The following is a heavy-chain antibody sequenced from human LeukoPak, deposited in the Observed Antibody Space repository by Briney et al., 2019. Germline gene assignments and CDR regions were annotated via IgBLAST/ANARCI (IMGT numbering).Heavy chain of an antibody. Sequence: PSETLSLTCTVSGGSISNYYWSWIRQPPGKGLEWIGYIYYSGSTNYNPSLKSRVTISVDTSKNQFSLKLSSVTAADTAVYHCASLRERSYYARGFDYWGRGILVTVSS. CDR1: GGSISNYY. V-gene: IGHV4-59*08. CDR3: ASLRERSYYARGFDY. J-gene: IGHJ4*02. CDR2: IYYSGST. D-gene: IGHD1-26*01.